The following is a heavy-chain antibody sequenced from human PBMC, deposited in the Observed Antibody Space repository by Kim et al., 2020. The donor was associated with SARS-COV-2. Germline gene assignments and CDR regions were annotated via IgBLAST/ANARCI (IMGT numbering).Heavy chain of an antibody. J-gene: IGHJ5*02. V-gene: IGHV3-23*03. Sequence: GGSLRLSCAASGFTFSSYAMSWVRQAPGKGLEWVSVIYSGGSSTYYADSVKGRFTISRDNSKNTLYLQMNSLRAEDTAVYYCAKAVRKGIQLWSRGANWFDPWGQGTLVTVSS. CDR2: IYSGGSST. CDR3: AKAVRKGIQLWSRGANWFDP. D-gene: IGHD5-18*01. CDR1: GFTFSSYA.